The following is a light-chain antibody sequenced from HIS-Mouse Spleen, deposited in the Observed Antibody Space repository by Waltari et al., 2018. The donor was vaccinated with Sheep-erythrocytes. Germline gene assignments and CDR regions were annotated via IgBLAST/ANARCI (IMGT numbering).Light chain of an antibody. Sequence: QSALTQPASVSGSPGQSITISCTGTSSDFGRYNLVSWYQQPPGKAPQLMIYEGSKRPSGVSNRFSGSKSGNTASLTISGLQAEDEADYYCCSYAGSSTPWVFGGGTKLTVL. CDR1: SSDFGRYNL. V-gene: IGLV2-23*01. CDR3: CSYAGSSTPWV. J-gene: IGLJ3*02. CDR2: EGS.